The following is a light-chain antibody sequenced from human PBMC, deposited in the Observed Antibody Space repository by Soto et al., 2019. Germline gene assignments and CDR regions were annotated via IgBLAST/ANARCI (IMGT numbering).Light chain of an antibody. J-gene: IGLJ1*01. Sequence: QAVVTQPPSASGTPGQRVTISCSGSSSNIGSNTVNWYQQLPGAAPKLLIQNNNQRPSGVPDRFSGSKSGTSASLAISGLQSEDEADYYCAAWDDSLHGFVFGTGTKLTVL. V-gene: IGLV1-44*01. CDR1: SSNIGSNT. CDR2: NNN. CDR3: AAWDDSLHGFV.